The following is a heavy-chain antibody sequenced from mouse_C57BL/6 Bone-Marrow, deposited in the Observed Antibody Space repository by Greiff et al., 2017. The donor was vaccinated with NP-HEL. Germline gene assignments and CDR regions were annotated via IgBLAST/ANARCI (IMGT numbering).Heavy chain of an antibody. CDR2: SRNKANDYTT. D-gene: IGHD3-2*02. CDR1: GFTFSDFY. V-gene: IGHV7-1*01. Sequence: EVNLVESGGGLVQSGRSLRLSCATSGFTFSDFYMEWVRQAPGKGLEWIAASRNKANDYTTEYSASVEGRFIVSRDTSQSILYLQMNALRAEDTAIYYSARDGGSSGWDYWGQGTTLTVSS. CDR3: ARDGGSSGWDY. J-gene: IGHJ2*01.